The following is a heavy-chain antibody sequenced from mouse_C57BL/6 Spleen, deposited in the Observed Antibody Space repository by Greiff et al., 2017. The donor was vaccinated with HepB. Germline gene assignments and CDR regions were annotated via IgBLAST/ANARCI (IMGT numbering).Heavy chain of an antibody. D-gene: IGHD1-1*01. V-gene: IGHV3-6*01. CDR2: ISYDGSN. J-gene: IGHJ2*01. Sequence: EVKLMESGPGLVKPSQSLSLTCSVTGYSITSGYYWNWIRQFPGNKLEWMGYISYDGSNNYNPSLKNRISITRDTSKNQFFLKLNSVTTEDTATYYCARDGDYGSPFDYWGQGTTLTVSS. CDR3: ARDGDYGSPFDY. CDR1: GYSITSGYY.